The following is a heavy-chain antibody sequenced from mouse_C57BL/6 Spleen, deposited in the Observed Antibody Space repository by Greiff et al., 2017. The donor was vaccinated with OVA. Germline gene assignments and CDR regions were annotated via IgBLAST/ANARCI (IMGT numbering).Heavy chain of an antibody. V-gene: IGHV1-72*01. Sequence: QVQLQQPGAELVKPGASVKLSCKASGYTFTSYWMHWVKQRPGRGLEWIGRIDPNSGGTKYNEKFKSKATLTVDKPSSTTYMQLSSLTSEDSAVYYCARGPYDDYGEGYYAMDYWGQGTSVTVSS. CDR1: GYTFTSYW. J-gene: IGHJ4*01. CDR2: IDPNSGGT. CDR3: ARGPYDDYGEGYYAMDY. D-gene: IGHD2-4*01.